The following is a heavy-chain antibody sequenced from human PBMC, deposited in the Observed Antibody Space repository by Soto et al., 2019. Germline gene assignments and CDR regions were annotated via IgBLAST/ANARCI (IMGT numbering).Heavy chain of an antibody. CDR2: IIPLFGTV. J-gene: IGHJ6*02. D-gene: IGHD2-15*01. Sequence: ASVKVSCKAPGGTFSSYDITWVRQAPGQGLEWMGEIIPLFGTVYYAQTFQGRVTITADESTNTAYMELNSLRSEDTAVYYCTRVRYCSGGRCSDYRGMDVWGQGTTVTVSS. V-gene: IGHV1-69*13. CDR1: GGTFSSYD. CDR3: TRVRYCSGGRCSDYRGMDV.